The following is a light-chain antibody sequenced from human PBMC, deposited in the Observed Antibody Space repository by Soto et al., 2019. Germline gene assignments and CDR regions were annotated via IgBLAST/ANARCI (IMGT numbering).Light chain of an antibody. V-gene: IGKV3-11*01. Sequence: EIVLTQSPATLSLSPGERATLSCRASQSVISYLAWYQHKPGQAPRLLIYDAYNRATGIPARFSGSGSGTDVTLTISSLEPEDFAVYYCQQRSNWPPKLTFGGGTKVEIK. J-gene: IGKJ4*01. CDR1: QSVISY. CDR3: QQRSNWPPKLT. CDR2: DAY.